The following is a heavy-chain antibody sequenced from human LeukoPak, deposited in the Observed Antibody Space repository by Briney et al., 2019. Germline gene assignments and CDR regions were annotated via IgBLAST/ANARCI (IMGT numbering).Heavy chain of an antibody. CDR3: ARARSYYFDSSGYFDN. J-gene: IGHJ4*02. Sequence: SETLSLTCTVSGGSISSSSYYWGWIRQPPGKGLEWIGSIYYSGRTYYKPSLKSRVTISLDTSKNQFFLRLTSVTAADTAVYYCARARSYYFDSSGYFDNWGQGTLVTVSS. CDR1: GGSISSSSYY. V-gene: IGHV4-39*07. CDR2: IYYSGRT. D-gene: IGHD3-22*01.